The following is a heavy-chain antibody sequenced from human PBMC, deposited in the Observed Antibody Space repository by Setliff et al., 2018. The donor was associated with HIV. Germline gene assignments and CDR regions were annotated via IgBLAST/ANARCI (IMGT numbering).Heavy chain of an antibody. V-gene: IGHV3-23*01. CDR3: AKDYTPTFWEYNWFDV. J-gene: IGHJ5*02. CDR1: GFTFNYHA. D-gene: IGHD3-16*01. CDR2: ISGSGDST. Sequence: VASVKVSCAASGFTFNYHAMTWVRQAPGKGLEWVSGISGSGDSTFYAHSVKGRFTISRDNSRDTLYLEMNNLRAEDTALYYCAKDYTPTFWEYNWFDVWGQGTQVTVSS.